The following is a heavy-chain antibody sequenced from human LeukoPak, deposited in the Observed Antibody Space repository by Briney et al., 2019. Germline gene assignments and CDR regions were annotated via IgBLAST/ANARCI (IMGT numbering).Heavy chain of an antibody. J-gene: IGHJ6*03. CDR2: MNPNSGNT. D-gene: IGHD3-3*01. Sequence: ASVRVSCKASGYTFTGYEINWVRQAAGQGLEGMGWMNPNSGNTDYAQKFQGRVTMTRNTSISTAYMELSSLRSEHTAVYYCARGLKRITIFGVVITQRAYYYMDVWGKGTTVTVSS. V-gene: IGHV1-8*01. CDR1: GYTFTGYE. CDR3: ARGLKRITIFGVVITQRAYYYMDV.